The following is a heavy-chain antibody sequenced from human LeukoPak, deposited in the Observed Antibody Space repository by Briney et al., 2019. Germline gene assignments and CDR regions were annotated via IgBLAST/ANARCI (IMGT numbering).Heavy chain of an antibody. CDR2: FYSSGSA. CDR1: GGSIGTYF. CDR3: AREYCSGGSCYGNYFDY. J-gene: IGHJ4*02. Sequence: SETLSLTCTVSGGSIGTYFWSWIRQPAGGGLEWLGRFYSSGSANYNPSLMSRVTMSVDTSKNQFSLKLTSVTAADTAVYYCAREYCSGGSCYGNYFDYWGQGTLVTVSS. V-gene: IGHV4-4*07. D-gene: IGHD2-15*01.